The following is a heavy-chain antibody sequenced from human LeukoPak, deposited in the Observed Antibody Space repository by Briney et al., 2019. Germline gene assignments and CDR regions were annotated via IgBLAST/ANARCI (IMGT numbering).Heavy chain of an antibody. CDR2: ISGSGGDT. V-gene: IGHV3-23*01. D-gene: IGHD1-26*01. CDR3: AKGPGPSGFDY. CDR1: GFTFSNYA. Sequence: GGSLRLSCAASGFTFSNYAMSWVRQAPGKGLEWVSAISGSGGDTYYADSVKGRFTISRDNSKNTLYLQMNSLRAEDTAVYYCAKGPGPSGFDYWGQGTLVTVSS. J-gene: IGHJ4*02.